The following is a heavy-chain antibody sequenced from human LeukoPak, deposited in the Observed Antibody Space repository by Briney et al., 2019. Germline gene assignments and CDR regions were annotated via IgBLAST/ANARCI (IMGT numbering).Heavy chain of an antibody. CDR1: GFTVSSNY. Sequence: GGSLRLSCAASGFTVSSNYMSWVRQAPGKGPEWVSVIYSGGSTYYADSVKGRFTISRDNSKNTLYLQMNSLRAEDTAVYYCARDLGDLHAFDIWGQGTMVTVSS. D-gene: IGHD4-17*01. CDR3: ARDLGDLHAFDI. V-gene: IGHV3-53*01. J-gene: IGHJ3*02. CDR2: IYSGGST.